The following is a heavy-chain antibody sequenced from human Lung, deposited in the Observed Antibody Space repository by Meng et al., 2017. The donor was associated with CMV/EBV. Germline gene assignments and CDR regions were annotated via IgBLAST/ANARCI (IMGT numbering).Heavy chain of an antibody. CDR1: GYSISSGYY. CDR2: IYKSGRT. CDR3: ARFPFDY. V-gene: IGHV4-38-2*02. J-gene: IGHJ4*02. Sequence: SETLSLTCTVSGYSISSGYYWGWIRQPPGKGLEWIGNIYKSGRTFYSPSLKTRVTMSVDTSKNQLSLQLRSVTAADTAVYYCARFPFDYWGQGTLVTVSS.